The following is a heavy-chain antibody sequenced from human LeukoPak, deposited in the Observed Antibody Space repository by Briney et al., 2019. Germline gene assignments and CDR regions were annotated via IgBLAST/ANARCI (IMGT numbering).Heavy chain of an antibody. V-gene: IGHV1-46*01. CDR1: GYTFTGYY. Sequence: ASVTVSCKASGYTFTGYYMHWVRQAPGQGLEWMGIINPSGGSTSYAQKFQGRVTMTRDTSTSTVYMELSSLRSEDTAVYYCARDTYFGAGIAAAEVDPWGQGTLVTVSS. D-gene: IGHD6-13*01. CDR2: INPSGGST. J-gene: IGHJ5*02. CDR3: ARDTYFGAGIAAAEVDP.